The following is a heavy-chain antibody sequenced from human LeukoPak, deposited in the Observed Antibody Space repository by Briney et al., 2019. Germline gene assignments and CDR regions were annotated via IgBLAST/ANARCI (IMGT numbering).Heavy chain of an antibody. CDR2: IIPILGIA. CDR1: GGTFSSYA. J-gene: IGHJ4*02. CDR3: ARFQTTVTTVDY. D-gene: IGHD4-17*01. V-gene: IGHV1-69*04. Sequence: ASVKVSCKASGGTFSSYAISWVRQAPGQGLEWMGRIIPILGIANYAQKFQGRVTITADKSTSTAYMELSSLRSGDTAVYYCARFQTTVTTVDYWGQGTLVTVSS.